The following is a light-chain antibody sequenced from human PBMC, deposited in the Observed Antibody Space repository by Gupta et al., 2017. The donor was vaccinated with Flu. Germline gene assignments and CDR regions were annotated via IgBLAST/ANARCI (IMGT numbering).Light chain of an antibody. CDR1: QTITNW. J-gene: IGKJ2*01. Sequence: DIQMTQSPSTLSASVGDRVTITCRASQTITNWLAWYQQKPGKAPKLIIYEASSLESGVPLRFSGSGSGTEFTLTIRGLQPDDFATYYCQQFSSYSYTFGQGTKLEIK. CDR2: EAS. CDR3: QQFSSYSYT. V-gene: IGKV1-5*03.